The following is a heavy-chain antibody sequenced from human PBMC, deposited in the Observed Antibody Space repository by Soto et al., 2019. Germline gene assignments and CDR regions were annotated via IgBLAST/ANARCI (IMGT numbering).Heavy chain of an antibody. J-gene: IGHJ6*03. V-gene: IGHV4-59*08. CDR1: GGSISSYY. CDR2: TYYSGST. D-gene: IGHD3-10*02. CDR3: ARHVPLPHYYYYYMEV. Sequence: SETLSLTCTVSGGSISSYYWIWIRQPPGKGLEWIGYTYYSGSTNYNPSLKSRVTISVDTSKNQCSLKLSSVTAADTAVYYCARHVPLPHYYYYYMEVWGKGTTVTLSS.